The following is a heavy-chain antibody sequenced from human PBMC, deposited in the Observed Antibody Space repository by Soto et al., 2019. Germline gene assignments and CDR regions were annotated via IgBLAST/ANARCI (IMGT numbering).Heavy chain of an antibody. V-gene: IGHV3-30*18. CDR1: GFTFSSYG. CDR2: ISYDGSNK. Sequence: QVQLVESGGGVVQPGRSLRLSCAASGFTFSSYGMHWVRQAPGKGLEWVAVISYDGSNKYYADSVKGRFTISRDDSKNTLYLQMNSLRAEDTAVYYCAKEGDVLLWFGELSQSYYFDYWGQGTLVTVSS. CDR3: AKEGDVLLWFGELSQSYYFDY. D-gene: IGHD3-10*01. J-gene: IGHJ4*02.